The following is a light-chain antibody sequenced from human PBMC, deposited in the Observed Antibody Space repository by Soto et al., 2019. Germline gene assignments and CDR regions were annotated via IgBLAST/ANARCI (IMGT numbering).Light chain of an antibody. CDR2: SNN. V-gene: IGLV1-44*01. J-gene: IGLJ2*01. CDR3: AAWDDSPNGPV. CDR1: SSNIGSNT. Sequence: QSVLTQPPSASGTPGQRVTISCSGDSSNIGSNTVNWYQQLPGTAPKVLIFSNNQRPSGVPDRFSGSKSGTSASLAISGLQSEDEADYYCAAWDDSPNGPVFGGGTKLTVL.